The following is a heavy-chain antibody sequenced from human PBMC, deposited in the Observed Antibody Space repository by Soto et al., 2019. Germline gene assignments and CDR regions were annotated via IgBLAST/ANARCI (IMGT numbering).Heavy chain of an antibody. CDR2: ISYDGSNK. V-gene: IGHV3-30*03. CDR3: AGREGHTYYDFWSGYYVPTP. Sequence: GGSLRLSCAASGFTFSSYGMHWVRQAPGKGLEWVAVISYDGSNKYYADSVKGRFTISRDNSKNTLYLQMNSLRAEDTAVYYCAGREGHTYYDFWSGYYVPTPWGQGTLVTVSS. CDR1: GFTFSSYG. J-gene: IGHJ5*02. D-gene: IGHD3-3*01.